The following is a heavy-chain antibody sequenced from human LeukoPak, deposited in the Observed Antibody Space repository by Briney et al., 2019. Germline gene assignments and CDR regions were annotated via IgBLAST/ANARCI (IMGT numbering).Heavy chain of an antibody. J-gene: IGHJ3*02. Sequence: PGGSLRLSCAASGFTFSDSGIHWVRQAPGKGLEWVGNIWFDGSNKYYADSVEGRFTISRDNSKNTLYLEMNSLRVEDTAIYYCARGGTVTSVHDAFDIWGQGTTVTVSS. CDR2: IWFDGSNK. CDR1: GFTFSDSG. CDR3: ARGGTVTSVHDAFDI. D-gene: IGHD2-21*02. V-gene: IGHV3-33*01.